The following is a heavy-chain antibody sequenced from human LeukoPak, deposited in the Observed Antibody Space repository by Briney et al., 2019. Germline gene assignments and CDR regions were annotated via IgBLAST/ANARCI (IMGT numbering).Heavy chain of an antibody. CDR3: ARDPAGRALWFDP. D-gene: IGHD3-10*01. CDR1: GGSISSGGYY. V-gene: IGHV4-31*03. CDR2: IYYSGST. Sequence: SETLSLTCTVSGGSISSGGYYWSWIRQHPGKGLEWIGYIYYSGSTYYNQSLKSRVTISVDTSKNQFSPKLSSVTAADTAVYYCARDPAGRALWFDPWGQGTLVTVSS. J-gene: IGHJ5*02.